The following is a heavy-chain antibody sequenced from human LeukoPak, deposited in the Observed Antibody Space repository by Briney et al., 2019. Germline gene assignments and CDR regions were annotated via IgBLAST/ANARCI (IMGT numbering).Heavy chain of an antibody. CDR2: TFAGYSYT. D-gene: IGHD3-3*01. V-gene: IGHV5-51*01. Sequence: RGESLKISCQSSGYNFTPYWIVWVRQMPGKGLEWMGITFAGYSYTIYSPSFQGQVTISVDKSISTAYLQWSSLKASDTAMYYCARHGVVITSDAFDIWGQGTMVTVSS. J-gene: IGHJ3*02. CDR3: ARHGVVITSDAFDI. CDR1: GYNFTPYW.